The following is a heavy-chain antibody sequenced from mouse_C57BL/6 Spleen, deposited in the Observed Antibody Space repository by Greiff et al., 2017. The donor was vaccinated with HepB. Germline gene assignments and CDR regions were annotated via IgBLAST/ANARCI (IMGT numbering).Heavy chain of an antibody. CDR1: GYTFTSYW. Sequence: QVHVKQPGAELVKPGASVKMSCKASGYTFTSYWITWVKQRPGQGLEWIGDIYPGSGSTNYNEKFKSKATLTVDTSSSTAYMQLSSLTSEDSAVYYCARWVYYGSSYVEGYFDYWGQGTTLTVSS. CDR3: ARWVYYGSSYVEGYFDY. D-gene: IGHD1-1*01. V-gene: IGHV1-55*01. CDR2: IYPGSGST. J-gene: IGHJ2*01.